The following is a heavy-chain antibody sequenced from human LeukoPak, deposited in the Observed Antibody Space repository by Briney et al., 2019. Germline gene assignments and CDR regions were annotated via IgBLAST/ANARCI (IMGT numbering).Heavy chain of an antibody. CDR3: ARDLHPRLAGFFDY. CDR2: IYSGGNT. CDR1: GFTVISNY. Sequence: GGSLRLSCAASGFTVISNYMSWVRQAPGKGLEWVSVIYSGGNTYYADSVEGRFTISRDNSKNALYLQMKTLKAEDTAVYYCARDLHPRLAGFFDYWGQGTLVTVSS. J-gene: IGHJ4*02. V-gene: IGHV3-53*01. D-gene: IGHD3-3*02.